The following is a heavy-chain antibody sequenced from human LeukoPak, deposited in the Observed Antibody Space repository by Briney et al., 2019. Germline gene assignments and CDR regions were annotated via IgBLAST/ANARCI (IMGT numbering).Heavy chain of an antibody. CDR1: GGSFSAYN. Sequence: PSGTLSLTCAAYGGSFSAYNWRWIRQPPGKGLEWVGEINHSGSTKYNPSLKSGVTTSVDTSTNNTSQILSSVTGAETAVYYCARGDWYYCDYWGQGTLVTLSS. J-gene: IGHJ4*02. D-gene: IGHD3/OR15-3a*01. CDR2: INHSGST. V-gene: IGHV4-34*01. CDR3: ARGDWYYCDY.